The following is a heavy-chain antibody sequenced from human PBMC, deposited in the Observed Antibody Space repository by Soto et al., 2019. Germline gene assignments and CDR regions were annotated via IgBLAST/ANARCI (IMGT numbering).Heavy chain of an antibody. J-gene: IGHJ4*02. D-gene: IGHD5-18*01. CDR3: AKSDVDTAMAFDY. V-gene: IGHV3-30*18. Sequence: QVQLVESGGGVVQPGRSLRLSCAASGFTFSSYGMHWVRQAPGKGLEWVAVISYDGSNKYYADSVKGRFTNSRDNSKNTLYLQMNSLRAEDTAVYYCAKSDVDTAMAFDYWGQGTLVTVSS. CDR1: GFTFSSYG. CDR2: ISYDGSNK.